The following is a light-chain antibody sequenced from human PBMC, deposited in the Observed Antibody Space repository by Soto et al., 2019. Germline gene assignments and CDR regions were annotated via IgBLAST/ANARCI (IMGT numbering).Light chain of an antibody. CDR1: QSVRDSH. J-gene: IGKJ1*01. CDR3: QQYGSSPGT. CDR2: ETS. Sequence: EIVLTQSPGTLSLSPGERATLSCRASQSVRDSHLAWYQQQPGQAPSLLIYETSSRAAGIPDRFRGSGSGTEFALTITRVEPEDVAMYFCQQYGSSPGTFGQGTKVDIK. V-gene: IGKV3-20*01.